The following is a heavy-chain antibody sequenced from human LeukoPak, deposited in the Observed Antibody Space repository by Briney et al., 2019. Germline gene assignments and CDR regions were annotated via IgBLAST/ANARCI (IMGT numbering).Heavy chain of an antibody. CDR3: ARGLVWELHYFDY. CDR2: INHSGST. CDR1: GGSFSGYY. V-gene: IGHV4-34*01. D-gene: IGHD1-26*01. Sequence: KPSETLSLTCAVYGGSFSGYYWSWIRQPPGKGLEWIGEINHSGSTNYNPSLKSRVTISLDTSKNQFSLKLSSVTAADTAVYYCARGLVWELHYFDYWGQGTLVTVSS. J-gene: IGHJ4*02.